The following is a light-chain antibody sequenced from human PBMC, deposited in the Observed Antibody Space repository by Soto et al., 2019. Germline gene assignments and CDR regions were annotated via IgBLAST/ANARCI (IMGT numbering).Light chain of an antibody. CDR1: SSDVGGHNS. Sequence: QSALTQPASVSGSPGQSITISCTGTSSDVGGHNSVSWYRQDPGKAPKLMIYDVSNRPSGVSDRFSGSKSGNTASLTISGLQIEDEADYYCSSFTSSVTYVFXTGTKLTVL. V-gene: IGLV2-14*01. CDR2: DVS. CDR3: SSFTSSVTYV. J-gene: IGLJ1*01.